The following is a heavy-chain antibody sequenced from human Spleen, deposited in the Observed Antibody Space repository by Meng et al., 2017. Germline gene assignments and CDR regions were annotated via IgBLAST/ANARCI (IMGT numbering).Heavy chain of an antibody. J-gene: IGHJ4*02. V-gene: IGHV1-69*01. Sequence: QVELVQAGAGVRKAGSSVKVSCQASGGTFSNYAVNWVRQAPGQGLEWMGGIIPIFGASKYAQNFQGRVTITADGSTNTAYMEVKSLTFEDTAMYYCVLADYWGQGTLVTVSS. CDR1: GGTFSNYA. CDR3: VLADY. CDR2: IIPIFGAS.